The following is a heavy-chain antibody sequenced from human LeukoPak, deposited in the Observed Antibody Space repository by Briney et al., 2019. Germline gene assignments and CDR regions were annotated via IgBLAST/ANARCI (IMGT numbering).Heavy chain of an antibody. Sequence: GGSLRLSCAASGFTFNTYAMSWVRQAPGKGLEWVSAIGAGSGGAYYADSVKGRFTISRDNAKNSLYLQMNSLRAEDTAVYYCARPYCSGGSCYLFDYWGQGTLVTVSS. J-gene: IGHJ4*02. CDR1: GFTFNTYA. V-gene: IGHV3-23*01. D-gene: IGHD2-15*01. CDR3: ARPYCSGGSCYLFDY. CDR2: IGAGSGGA.